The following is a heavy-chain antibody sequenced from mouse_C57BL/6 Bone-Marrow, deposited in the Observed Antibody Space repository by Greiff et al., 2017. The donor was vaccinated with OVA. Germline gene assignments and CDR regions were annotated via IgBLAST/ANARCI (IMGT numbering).Heavy chain of an antibody. D-gene: IGHD2-12*01. CDR1: GYTFTSYW. CDR3: AREDDGWYFDV. Sequence: VQLQQPGAELVMPGASVKLSCKASGYTFTSYWMHWVKQRPGQGLEWIGEIDPSDSYTNYNQKFKGKSTLTVDKSSSTAYMQLSSLTSEDSAVYYCAREDDGWYFDVWGTGTTVTVSS. V-gene: IGHV1-69*01. J-gene: IGHJ1*03. CDR2: IDPSDSYT.